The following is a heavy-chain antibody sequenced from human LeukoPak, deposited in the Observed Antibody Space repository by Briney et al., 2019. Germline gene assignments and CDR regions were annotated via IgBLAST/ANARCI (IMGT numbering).Heavy chain of an antibody. V-gene: IGHV1-2*02. Sequence: ASVKVSCKTSGYTFTGYSIHWVRQAPGQGLEWMGWIYPNSGGTNFAQKFQGRVTMTRDTSISTAYMELSRLRSDDTAVYYCARRYYYGSGSYFDYWGQGTLVTVSS. J-gene: IGHJ4*02. D-gene: IGHD3-10*01. CDR2: IYPNSGGT. CDR1: GYTFTGYS. CDR3: ARRYYYGSGSYFDY.